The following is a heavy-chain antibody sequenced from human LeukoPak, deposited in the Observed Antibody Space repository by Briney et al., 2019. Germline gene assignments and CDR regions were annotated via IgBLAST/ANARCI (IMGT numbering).Heavy chain of an antibody. D-gene: IGHD4-17*01. CDR1: GGTFSRYA. Sequence: ASVKVSCKASGGTFSRYAISWVRQSPGQGLEWMGGIIPIFGTANYAQKFQGRVTITADESTSTAYMELSSLRSEDTAVYYCARGLLSYGAPSHFDYWGQGTLVTVSS. V-gene: IGHV1-69*13. J-gene: IGHJ4*02. CDR3: ARGLLSYGAPSHFDY. CDR2: IIPIFGTA.